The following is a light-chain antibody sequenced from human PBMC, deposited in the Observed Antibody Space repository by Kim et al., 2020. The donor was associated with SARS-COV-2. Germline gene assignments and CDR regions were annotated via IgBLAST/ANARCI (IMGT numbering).Light chain of an antibody. CDR2: GTS. CDR1: QRVSNNY. V-gene: IGKV3-20*01. Sequence: EIVLTQSPDTLSLSPGERATLSCRASQRVSNNYLAWYQQKPGQAPRLVVYGTSSRATGIPDRFSGSGSGTDFTLSIQRLEPEDSAVYFCQQHVSSPPWTFGQGTKLEI. J-gene: IGKJ2*01. CDR3: QQHVSSPPWT.